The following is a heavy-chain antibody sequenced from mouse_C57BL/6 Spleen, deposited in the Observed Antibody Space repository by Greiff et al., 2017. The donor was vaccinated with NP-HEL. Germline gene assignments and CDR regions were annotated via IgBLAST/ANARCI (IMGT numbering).Heavy chain of an antibody. CDR3: TRRDYYYGSSSYFDY. D-gene: IGHD1-1*01. J-gene: IGHJ2*01. V-gene: IGHV1-15*01. Sequence: VKLQESGAELVRPGASVTLSCKASGYTFTDYEMHWVKQTPVHGLEWIGAIDPETGGTAYNQKFKGKAILTADNSSSTAYMELRSLTSEDSAVYYCTRRDYYYGSSSYFDYWGQGTTLTVSS. CDR1: GYTFTDYE. CDR2: IDPETGGT.